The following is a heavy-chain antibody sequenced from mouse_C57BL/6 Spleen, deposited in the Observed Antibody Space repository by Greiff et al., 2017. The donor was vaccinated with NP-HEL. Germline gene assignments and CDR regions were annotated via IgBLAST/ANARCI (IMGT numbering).Heavy chain of an antibody. Sequence: DVKLVESGGGLVKPGGSLKLSCAASGFTFSSYAMSWVRQTPEKRLEWVATISDGGSYTYYPDNVTGRFTISRDNAKNNLYLQMSHLKSEDTAMYYCAREGIYYDYDGTGFDYWGQGTTLTVSS. CDR3: AREGIYYDYDGTGFDY. J-gene: IGHJ2*01. CDR1: GFTFSSYA. D-gene: IGHD2-4*01. V-gene: IGHV5-4*01. CDR2: ISDGGSYT.